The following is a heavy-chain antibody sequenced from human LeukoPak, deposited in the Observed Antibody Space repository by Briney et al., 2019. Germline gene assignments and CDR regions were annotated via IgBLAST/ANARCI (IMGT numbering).Heavy chain of an antibody. CDR1: GGSISSGSYY. Sequence: SETLSLTCTVSGGSISSGSYYWSWIRQPAGKGLELIGRIFTSGRTNYNPSLKSRVTISLDTSKNQFSLKLSSVTAADTAVYYCARGLTYYYSSGSNNWFDPWGQGTLVTVSS. J-gene: IGHJ5*02. V-gene: IGHV4-61*02. D-gene: IGHD3-10*01. CDR2: IFTSGRT. CDR3: ARGLTYYYSSGSNNWFDP.